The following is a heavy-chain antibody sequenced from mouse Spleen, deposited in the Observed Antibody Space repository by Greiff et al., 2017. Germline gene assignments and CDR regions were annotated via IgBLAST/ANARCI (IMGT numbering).Heavy chain of an antibody. CDR2: ISYDGSN. D-gene: IGHD1-1*01. CDR1: GYSITSGYY. Sequence: EVQLQESGPGLVKPSQSLSLTCSVTGYSITSGYYWNWIRQFPGNKLEWMGYISYDGSNNYNPSLKNRISITRDTSKNQFFLKLNSVTTEDTATYYCARVYGSSLRYFDVWGAGTTVTVSS. V-gene: IGHV3-6*01. CDR3: ARVYGSSLRYFDV. J-gene: IGHJ1*01.